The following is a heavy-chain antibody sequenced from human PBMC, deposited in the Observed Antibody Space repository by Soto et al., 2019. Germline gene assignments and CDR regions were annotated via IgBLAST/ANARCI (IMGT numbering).Heavy chain of an antibody. V-gene: IGHV4-31*03. CDR2: IYYSGST. Sequence: SETLSLTCTVSGGSISSGGYYWNWIRQHPGKGLEWIGYIYYSGSTYYNPSLKSRLTISVDTSENQFSLKLSSVTAADTAVYYCARYDYYGSGSYYGIDSWGQGTLVTVSS. J-gene: IGHJ4*02. D-gene: IGHD3-10*01. CDR3: ARYDYYGSGSYYGIDS. CDR1: GGSISSGGYY.